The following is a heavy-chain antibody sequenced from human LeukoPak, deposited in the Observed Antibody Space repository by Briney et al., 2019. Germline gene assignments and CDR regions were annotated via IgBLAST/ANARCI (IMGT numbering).Heavy chain of an antibody. V-gene: IGHV3-9*03. CDR2: ISWNSGSI. CDR1: GFTFDDYA. CDR3: AKDLLAVAGPLDY. D-gene: IGHD6-19*01. Sequence: GGSLRLSCAASGFTFDDYAMHWVRQAPGKGLDWVSGISWNSGSIGYADSVKGRFTISRDNAKNSLYLQMNSLRAEDMALYYCAKDLLAVAGPLDYWGQGTLVTVSS. J-gene: IGHJ4*02.